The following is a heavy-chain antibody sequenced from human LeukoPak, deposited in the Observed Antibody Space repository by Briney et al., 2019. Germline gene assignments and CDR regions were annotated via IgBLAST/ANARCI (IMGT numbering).Heavy chain of an antibody. J-gene: IGHJ4*02. D-gene: IGHD1-26*01. CDR1: GYSISSGYD. Sequence: PSETLSLTCTVSGYSISSGYDWGWIRQPPWKGLEWIGSIYHSGSTYYNPSLKSRVTVSVDTSKNQFSLKLSSVTAADTAVFYCARSSWSLFDYWGQGTLVTVSS. V-gene: IGHV4-38-2*02. CDR3: ARSSWSLFDY. CDR2: IYHSGST.